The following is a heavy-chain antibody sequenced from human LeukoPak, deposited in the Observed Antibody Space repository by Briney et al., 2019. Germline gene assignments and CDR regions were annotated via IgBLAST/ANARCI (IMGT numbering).Heavy chain of an antibody. CDR3: ARSICSSTSCYDYFDY. V-gene: IGHV5-51*07. Sequence: GESLKISCKGSGYSLTSYWIGWVHQMPGKGLEWMGIIYPGDSDTRYSPSFQGQVTISADKSISTAYLQWSSLKASDTAMYYCARSICSSTSCYDYFDYWGQGTLVTVSS. CDR2: IYPGDSDT. J-gene: IGHJ4*02. D-gene: IGHD2-2*01. CDR1: GYSLTSYW.